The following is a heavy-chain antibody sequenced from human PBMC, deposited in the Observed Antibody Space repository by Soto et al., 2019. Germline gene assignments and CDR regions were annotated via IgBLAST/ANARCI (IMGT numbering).Heavy chain of an antibody. CDR3: AKGSIEYSASVDN. Sequence: EVHLLESGEGLVKPGGSLRLSCAAPGFSFISYAMFWVRQPPGRGREWVSVISPRGGSSYLADSVKGRFTISRDNSKNVLSLEMNSLRAEDTAIYFCAKGSIEYSASVDNWGQGTLVLVSS. CDR2: ISPRGGSS. J-gene: IGHJ4*02. V-gene: IGHV3-23*01. D-gene: IGHD5-12*01. CDR1: GFSFISYA.